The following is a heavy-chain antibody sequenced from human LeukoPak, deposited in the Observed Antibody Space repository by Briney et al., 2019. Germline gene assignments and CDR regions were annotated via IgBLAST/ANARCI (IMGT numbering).Heavy chain of an antibody. Sequence: SETLSLTCAVYGGSFSGYYWIWIRQPPGKGLEWIGEINHSGSTNYNPSLKSRVTISVDTSKNQFSLTLSSVTAADTAVYYCARTTTVTTSAFDIWGQGTMVTVPS. CDR2: INHSGST. V-gene: IGHV4-34*01. CDR3: ARTTTVTTSAFDI. J-gene: IGHJ3*02. D-gene: IGHD4-17*01. CDR1: GGSFSGYY.